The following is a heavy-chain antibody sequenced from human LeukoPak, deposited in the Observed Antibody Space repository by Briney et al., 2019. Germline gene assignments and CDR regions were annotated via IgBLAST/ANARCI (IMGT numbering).Heavy chain of an antibody. D-gene: IGHD1-14*01. V-gene: IGHV1-2*02. CDR1: VYTFTGYY. CDR2: INPNSGGT. Sequence: VASVKVSCKASVYTFTGYYMHWVRQAPGQGLGWMGWINPNSGGTNYAQKFQGRVTMTRDTSISTAYMELSRLRYDDTAVYFCAREVNQYSFDYWAQGTLVTVSS. CDR3: AREVNQYSFDY. J-gene: IGHJ4*02.